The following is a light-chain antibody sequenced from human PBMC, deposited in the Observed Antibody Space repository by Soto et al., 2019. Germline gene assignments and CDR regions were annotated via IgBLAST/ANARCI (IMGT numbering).Light chain of an antibody. V-gene: IGKV1-39*01. J-gene: IGKJ4*01. Sequence: IHMTQSPSSLSASVGDRVTITCRASETISHYLNWYQQKPGKAPKLLIYGASKLQSGVPSRFSGSGSGTDFTLTITSLQTEDFATYYCQHSSSTPLSFGGGTKVEIK. CDR3: QHSSSTPLS. CDR1: ETISHY. CDR2: GAS.